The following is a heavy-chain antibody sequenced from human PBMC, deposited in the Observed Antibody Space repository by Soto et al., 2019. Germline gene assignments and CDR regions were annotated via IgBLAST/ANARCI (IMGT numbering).Heavy chain of an antibody. J-gene: IGHJ4*02. D-gene: IGHD2-8*01. CDR1: GFTFSSYG. V-gene: IGHV3-30*18. CDR2: ISYDGSNK. Sequence: XGSLRLSFAASGFTFSSYGMHWVRQAPGKGLEWVAVISYDGSNKYYADSVKGRFTISRDNSKNTLYLQMNSLRAEDTAVYYCANVLRLDYWGQGTLVTVSS. CDR3: ANVLRLDY.